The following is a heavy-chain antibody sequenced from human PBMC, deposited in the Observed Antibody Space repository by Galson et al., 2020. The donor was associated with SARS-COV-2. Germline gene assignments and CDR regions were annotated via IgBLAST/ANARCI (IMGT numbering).Heavy chain of an antibody. CDR3: AKDKGWPVTIPLN. CDR2: ISGSGGST. V-gene: IGHV3-23*01. CDR1: GFTFSSYA. D-gene: IGHD4-4*01. J-gene: IGHJ4*02. Sequence: GESLKISCAASGFTFSSYAMSWVRQAPGKGLEWVSAISGSGGSTYYADSVKGRFTISRDNSKNTLYLQMNSLRAEDTAVYYCAKDKGWPVTIPLNWGQGTLVTVSS.